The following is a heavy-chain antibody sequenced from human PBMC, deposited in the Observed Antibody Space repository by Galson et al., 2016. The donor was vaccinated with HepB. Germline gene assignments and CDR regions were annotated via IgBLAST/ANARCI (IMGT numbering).Heavy chain of an antibody. V-gene: IGHV1-3*01. CDR1: GYSFTRYT. CDR3: ARSYSGYDHFDY. J-gene: IGHJ4*02. Sequence: SVKVSCKASGYSFTRYTIHWVRQAPGQRLEWMGWINAGNGNTKYSQKFQGRVTISRYTSASTAYMELSSLRSEDTTVYYCARSYSGYDHFDYWGQGTLVTVSS. CDR2: INAGNGNT. D-gene: IGHD5-12*01.